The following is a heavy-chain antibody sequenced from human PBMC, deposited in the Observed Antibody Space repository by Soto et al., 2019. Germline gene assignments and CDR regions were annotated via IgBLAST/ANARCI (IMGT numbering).Heavy chain of an antibody. CDR2: ISSSSSYI. V-gene: IGHV3-21*01. CDR1: GFTFSSYS. J-gene: IGHJ4*02. Sequence: LRLSCAASGFTFSSYSMNWVRQAPGKGLEWVSSISSSSSYIYYADSVKGRFTISRDNAKNSLYLQMNSLRAEDTAVYYCARDLSDTVTLDYWGQGTLVTVSS. CDR3: ARDLSDTVTLDY. D-gene: IGHD4-17*01.